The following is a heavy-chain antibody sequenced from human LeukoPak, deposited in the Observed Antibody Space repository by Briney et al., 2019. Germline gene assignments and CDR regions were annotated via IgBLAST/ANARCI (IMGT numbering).Heavy chain of an antibody. CDR2: ISYDGSNN. D-gene: IGHD1-26*01. CDR3: AKRAVATNYFDH. J-gene: IGHJ4*02. Sequence: PGRSLRLSCAASGFTFSSFGMHWVRQAPGKGLGWVALISYDGSNNYYADSVKGRFTISRDNSKNTLYLQMNSLRAEDTAVYYCAKRAVATNYFDHWGQGTLVTVSS. CDR1: GFTFSSFG. V-gene: IGHV3-30*18.